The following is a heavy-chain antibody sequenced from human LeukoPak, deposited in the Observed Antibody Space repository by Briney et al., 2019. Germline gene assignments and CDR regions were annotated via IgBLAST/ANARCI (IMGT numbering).Heavy chain of an antibody. CDR3: ARGGYYYDSSGSPFDS. CDR1: GFTFSDHY. CDR2: SRNRAKNHST. J-gene: IGHJ4*02. V-gene: IGHV3-72*01. Sequence: GGSLRLSCAASGFTFSDHYMDWVRQAPPKGLQGVGRSRNRAKNHSTEYAPSVKGRFTISRDDSKNSLYLQMHSLKIEDTAVYYCARGGYYYDSSGSPFDSWGQGTLVTVSS. D-gene: IGHD3-22*01.